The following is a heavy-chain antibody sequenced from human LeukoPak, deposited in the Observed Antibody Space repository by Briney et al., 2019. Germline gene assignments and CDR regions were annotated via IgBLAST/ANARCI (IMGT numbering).Heavy chain of an antibody. V-gene: IGHV3-23*01. CDR3: ARGSHQQLAPYYYYGMDV. Sequence: GGSLRLSCAASGFTFSSYAMSWVRQAPGKGLEWVSAISGSGGSTYYADSVKGRFTISRDNSKNTLYLQMNSLRAEDTAVYYCARGSHQQLAPYYYYGMDVWGQGTTVTVSS. J-gene: IGHJ6*02. CDR1: GFTFSSYA. D-gene: IGHD6-13*01. CDR2: ISGSGGST.